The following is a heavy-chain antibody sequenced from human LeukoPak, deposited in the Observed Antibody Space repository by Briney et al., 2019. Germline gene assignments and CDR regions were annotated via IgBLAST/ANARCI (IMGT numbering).Heavy chain of an antibody. CDR1: GYTFTGYY. Sequence: ASVKVSCKASGYTFTGYYMHWVRQAPGQGLEWMGWINPNSGGTNYAQKFQGRVTMTRDTSIGTAYMELSRLRSDDTAVYYCARKPNNYDFWSGYYNYGMDVWGQGTTVTVSS. D-gene: IGHD3-3*01. V-gene: IGHV1-2*02. CDR2: INPNSGGT. CDR3: ARKPNNYDFWSGYYNYGMDV. J-gene: IGHJ6*02.